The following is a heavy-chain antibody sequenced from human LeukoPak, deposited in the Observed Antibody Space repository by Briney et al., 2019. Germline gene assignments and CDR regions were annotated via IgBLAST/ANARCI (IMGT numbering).Heavy chain of an antibody. V-gene: IGHV3-48*01. CDR1: GFTFSSYN. D-gene: IGHD6-13*01. CDR3: ARGEYSSSWNYYYYYYMDV. CDR2: ISSDSSAI. J-gene: IGHJ6*03. Sequence: GSLRLSCAASGFTFSSYNVNWARQAPGKGLEWISYISSDSSAIFYADSVRGRFTISRDNAKNSLYLKMDSLRSEDTAVYYCARGEYSSSWNYYYYYYMDVWGKGTTVTISS.